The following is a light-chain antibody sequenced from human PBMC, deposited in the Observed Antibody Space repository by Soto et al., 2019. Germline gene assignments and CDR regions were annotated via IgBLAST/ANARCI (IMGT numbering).Light chain of an antibody. J-gene: IGKJ4*01. CDR1: QSVPLN. CDR2: GAS. CDR3: QQSNNWPDT. V-gene: IGKV3-15*01. Sequence: EIVLTQSPGTLSLSPGERATLSCRASQSVPLNYLAWYQQKPGQAPRLLICGASTRATGIPARFSGSGSGTEFTLTISSLQSEDFAVYYCQQSNNWPDTFGGGTKVDIK.